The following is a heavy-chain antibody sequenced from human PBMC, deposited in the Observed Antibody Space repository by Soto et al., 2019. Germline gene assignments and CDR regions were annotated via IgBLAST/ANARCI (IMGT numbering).Heavy chain of an antibody. Sequence: QVQLQESGPGLVKPSETLSLTCNVSGASITTYYWSWIRQPPGKGLEWIGYIYYSGHINYNPSLKSRVTISVDTSTNQFSLKLSSVTAADTAAYYCARYGATNWGGFFVSWGLGTLVSVSS. CDR1: GASITTYY. CDR2: IYYSGHI. J-gene: IGHJ4*02. D-gene: IGHD7-27*01. V-gene: IGHV4-59*08. CDR3: ARYGATNWGGFFVS.